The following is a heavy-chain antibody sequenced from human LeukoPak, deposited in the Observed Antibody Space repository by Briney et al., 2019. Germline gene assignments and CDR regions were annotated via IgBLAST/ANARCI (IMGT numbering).Heavy chain of an antibody. V-gene: IGHV1-3*01. J-gene: IGHJ6*02. D-gene: IGHD6-19*01. CDR2: INAGNGNT. CDR3: AREYSSGWIYYYYGMDV. CDR1: GYTFTSYA. Sequence: ASVKVSCEASGYTFTSYAMHWVRQAPGQRLEWMGWINAGNGNTKYSQKFQGRVTITRDTSASTAYMELSSLRSEDTAVYYCAREYSSGWIYYYYGMDVWGQGTTVTVSS.